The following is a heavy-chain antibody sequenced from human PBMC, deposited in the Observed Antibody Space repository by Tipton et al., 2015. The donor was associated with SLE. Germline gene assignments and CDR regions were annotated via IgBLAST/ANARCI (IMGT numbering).Heavy chain of an antibody. CDR3: ARAGGNSNGYYYDSSGYYPDAFDI. J-gene: IGHJ3*02. V-gene: IGHV1-18*01. Sequence: QLVQSGAEVKKPGESLKISCKGSGYSFTSYGISWVRQAPGQGLEWMGWISAYNGNTNYAQKLQGRVTMTTDTSTSTAYMELRSLRSDDTAVYYCARAGGNSNGYYYDSSGYYPDAFDIWGQGTMVTVSS. CDR2: ISAYNGNT. D-gene: IGHD3-22*01. CDR1: GYSFTSYG.